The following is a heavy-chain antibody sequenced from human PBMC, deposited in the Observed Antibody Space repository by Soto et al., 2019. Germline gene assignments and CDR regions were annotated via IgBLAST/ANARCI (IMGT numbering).Heavy chain of an antibody. V-gene: IGHV4-30-2*01. CDR3: ARNYGDYPNWFDP. CDR1: GASISSGGYS. CDR2: IYQSGST. D-gene: IGHD4-17*01. Sequence: QLQLQESGSGLVKPSQTLSLTCAVSGASISSGGYSWSWLRQPPGKGLEWIGYIYQSGSTSYNPSLKSRVPISVDRSKNQFSLRLSSVTAADTAVYYCARNYGDYPNWFDPWGQGTLVTVSS. J-gene: IGHJ5*02.